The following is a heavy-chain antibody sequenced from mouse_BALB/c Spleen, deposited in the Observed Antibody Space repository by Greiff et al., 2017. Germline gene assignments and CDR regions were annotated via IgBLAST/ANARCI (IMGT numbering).Heavy chain of an antibody. J-gene: IGHJ3*01. CDR3: AREGVLYYGNWFAY. D-gene: IGHD2-1*01. Sequence: QVQLKESGAELARPGASVKMSCKASGYTFTSYTMHWVKQRPGQGLEWIGYINPSSGYTNYNQKFKDKATLTADKSSSTAYMQLSSLTSEDSAVYYCAREGVLYYGNWFAYWGQGTLVTVSA. V-gene: IGHV1-4*01. CDR2: INPSSGYT. CDR1: GYTFTSYT.